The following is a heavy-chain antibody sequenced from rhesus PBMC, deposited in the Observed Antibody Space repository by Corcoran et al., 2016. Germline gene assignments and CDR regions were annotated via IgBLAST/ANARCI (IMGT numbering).Heavy chain of an antibody. CDR2: IYDKGRKT. J-gene: IGHJ4*01. Sequence: QVQLQESGPGLVKPSETLPLTCAVSGVSISSNFGAWIRQAPGKGLEWVGRIYDKGRKTDNNPSLKSRVTISMDTSKNQFFLKLNSVTAADTAVYYCARGPMGGSGYWGQGVLVTVSS. D-gene: IGHD3-34*01. V-gene: IGHV4S2*01. CDR1: GVSISSNF. CDR3: ARGPMGGSGY.